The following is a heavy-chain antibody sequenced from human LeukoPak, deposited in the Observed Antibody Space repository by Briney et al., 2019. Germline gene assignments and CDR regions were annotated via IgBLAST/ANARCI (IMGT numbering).Heavy chain of an antibody. CDR3: ATAPGADYYYYYGMDV. V-gene: IGHV4-31*03. J-gene: IGHJ6*02. D-gene: IGHD1-26*01. CDR2: IYYSGST. Sequence: SETLSLTCTVSGGSISSGGYYWSWIRQHPGKGLEWIGYIYYSGSTYYNPSLKSRVTISVDTSKNQFSLKLSSVTAADTAVYYCATAPGADYYYYYGMDVWGQGTTVTVSS. CDR1: GGSISSGGYY.